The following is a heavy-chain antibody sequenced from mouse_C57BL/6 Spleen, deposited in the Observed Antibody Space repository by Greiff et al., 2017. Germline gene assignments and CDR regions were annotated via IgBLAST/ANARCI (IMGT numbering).Heavy chain of an antibody. J-gene: IGHJ2*01. Sequence: EVKLLESGPGLVKPSQSLSLTCSVTGYSITSGYYWNWIRQFPGNKLEWMGYISYDGSNNYNPSLKNRISITRDTSKNQFFLKLNSVTTEDTATYYCAREITTEGWGQGTTLTVSS. D-gene: IGHD1-1*01. V-gene: IGHV3-6*01. CDR2: ISYDGSN. CDR1: GYSITSGYY. CDR3: AREITTEG.